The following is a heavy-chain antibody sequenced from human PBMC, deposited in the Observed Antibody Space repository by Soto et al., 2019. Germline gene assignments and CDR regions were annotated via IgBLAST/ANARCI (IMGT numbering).Heavy chain of an antibody. J-gene: IGHJ4*02. Sequence: QVQLVESGGGVVQPGRSLRLSCAASGFTFSNYGMHWVRQAPGKGLEWVAVIWYDGRKKYYADSVKGRFTISRDNSKNTLYLQMTSLRAEDTAVYYCARGNYDSSGYLDYWGQGTLVTVSS. CDR3: ARGNYDSSGYLDY. D-gene: IGHD3-22*01. CDR1: GFTFSNYG. V-gene: IGHV3-33*01. CDR2: IWYDGRKK.